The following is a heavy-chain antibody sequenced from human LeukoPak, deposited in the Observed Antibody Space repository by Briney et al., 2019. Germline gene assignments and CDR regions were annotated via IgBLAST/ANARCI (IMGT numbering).Heavy chain of an antibody. CDR2: ISSSSSII. V-gene: IGHV3-48*01. CDR3: ARDHYYDSSGYSIDAFDI. D-gene: IGHD3-22*01. Sequence: GGSLRLSCAASGFTFSSYSMNWVRQAPGKGLEWVSYISSSSSIIYYADSVKGRFTISRDNAKNSLYLQMNSLRAEDTAVYYCARDHYYDSSGYSIDAFDIWGQGTMVTVSS. CDR1: GFTFSSYS. J-gene: IGHJ3*02.